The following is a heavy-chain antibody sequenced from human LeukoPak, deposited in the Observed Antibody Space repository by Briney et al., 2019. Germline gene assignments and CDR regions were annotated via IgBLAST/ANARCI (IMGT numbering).Heavy chain of an antibody. CDR2: INPSGST. CDR3: ARGRGYYYGSGSAAPFDY. J-gene: IGHJ4*02. V-gene: IGHV4-34*01. Sequence: SETLSLTCAVYGGSFSGYYWSWIRQPPGKGLEWIGEINPSGSTNYNPSLKSRVTISVDTSKNQFSLKLSSVTAADTAVYYCARGRGYYYGSGSAAPFDYWGQGTLVTVSS. D-gene: IGHD3-10*01. CDR1: GGSFSGYY.